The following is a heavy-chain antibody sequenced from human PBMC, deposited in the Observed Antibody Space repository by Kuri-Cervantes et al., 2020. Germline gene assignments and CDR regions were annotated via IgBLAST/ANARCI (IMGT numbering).Heavy chain of an antibody. CDR3: ARDIPLIDY. Sequence: ASVKVSCKASGYTFTSYGISWARQAPGQGLEWMGWINTNTGNPTYAQGFTGRFVFSLDTSVSTAYLQISSLKAEDTAVYYCARDIPLIDYWGQGTLVTVSS. J-gene: IGHJ4*02. V-gene: IGHV7-4-1*02. CDR2: INTNTGNP. CDR1: GYTFTSYG.